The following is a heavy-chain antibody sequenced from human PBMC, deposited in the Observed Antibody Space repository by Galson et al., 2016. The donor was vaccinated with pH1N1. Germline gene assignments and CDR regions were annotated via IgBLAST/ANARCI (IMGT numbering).Heavy chain of an antibody. CDR1: GYSITRGYY. CDR3: ARRYSSGWSGGDDAFDI. CDR2: IHHTGNT. J-gene: IGHJ3*02. V-gene: IGHV4-38-2*01. Sequence: ETLSLTCGVSGYSITRGYYWGWIRQPPGKGLEWIGTIHHTGNTDYNPSLRNRLTISLDTSKNQFSLKLISVTAADTAMYYCARRYSSGWSGGDDAFDIWGQGTMVTVSS. D-gene: IGHD6-19*01.